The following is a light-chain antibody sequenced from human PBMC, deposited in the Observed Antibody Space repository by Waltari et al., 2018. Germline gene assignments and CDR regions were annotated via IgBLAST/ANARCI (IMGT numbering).Light chain of an antibody. J-gene: IGKJ2*01. Sequence: IVLTQSPDTLSLSPGERATLSCRASQSVIITYLAWYQQKTGHAPRLLIYGASSRATGIPARFSGSGSGTDFILTISRLEPEDFAVYYCQQYDSSSYTFGQGTRLEIK. CDR3: QQYDSSSYT. CDR2: GAS. V-gene: IGKV3-20*01. CDR1: QSVIITY.